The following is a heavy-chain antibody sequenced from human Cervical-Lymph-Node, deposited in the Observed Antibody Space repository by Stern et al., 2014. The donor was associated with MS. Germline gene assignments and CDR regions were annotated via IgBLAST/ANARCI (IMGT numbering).Heavy chain of an antibody. V-gene: IGHV3-30*04. CDR1: GFVFRRYA. CDR3: AKGGSGSYLD. D-gene: IGHD1-26*01. CDR2: ISYDGRDK. Sequence: VQLLESGGGVVQPGRSLRLSCAASGFVFRRYALHWVRQAPGQVLAWVALISYDGRDKYYTDSVKGRFTVSRDNSNNTVDLEMNSLRLEDTAVYYCAKGGSGSYLDWGQGSLVTVSS. J-gene: IGHJ4*02.